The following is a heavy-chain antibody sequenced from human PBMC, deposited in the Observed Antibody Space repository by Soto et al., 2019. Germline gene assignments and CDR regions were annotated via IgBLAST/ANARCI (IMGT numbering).Heavy chain of an antibody. CDR1: GYDFSAYD. V-gene: IGHV1-8*02. Sequence: QVQLVQPGAEVKQSGASVKVSCKASGYDFSAYDINWVRQASGQGLEWMGWMNPINGATGSARRFQGRVSMTRNTATGTAYLELTSLRSDDTAVYYCGRGPSPRAPAGGTPYYYAMDVWGQGTTVTVS. CDR2: MNPINGAT. D-gene: IGHD6-13*01. J-gene: IGHJ6*02. CDR3: GRGPSPRAPAGGTPYYYAMDV.